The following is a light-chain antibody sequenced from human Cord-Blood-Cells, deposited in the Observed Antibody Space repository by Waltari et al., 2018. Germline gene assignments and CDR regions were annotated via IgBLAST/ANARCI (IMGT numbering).Light chain of an antibody. J-gene: IGLJ2*01. V-gene: IGLV3-21*03. CDR1: NIRRKR. Sequence: SYVLTQPPSVSVAPGKTARITRGGNNIRRKRVPWYQQKPGQAPVLVVYDDSDRPSGIPERFSGSNSGNTATLTISRVEAGDEADYYCQVWDSSSDHVVFGGGTKLTVL. CDR2: DDS. CDR3: QVWDSSSDHVV.